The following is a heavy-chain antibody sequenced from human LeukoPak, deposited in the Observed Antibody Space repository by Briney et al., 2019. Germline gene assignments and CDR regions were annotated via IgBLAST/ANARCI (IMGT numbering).Heavy chain of an antibody. CDR2: IIPLFGTP. D-gene: IGHD2-15*01. J-gene: IGHJ4*02. CDR1: GGAFSSYA. V-gene: IGHV1-69*06. CDR3: ARSEPLNCSGGSCTFDY. Sequence: SVKVSCKASGGAFSSYALSWVRQAPGQGLEWMGGIIPLFGTPNYAQKFQGRVTITADKSTSTAYMELSSLRSEDTAVYYCARSEPLNCSGGSCTFDYWGQGTLVTVSS.